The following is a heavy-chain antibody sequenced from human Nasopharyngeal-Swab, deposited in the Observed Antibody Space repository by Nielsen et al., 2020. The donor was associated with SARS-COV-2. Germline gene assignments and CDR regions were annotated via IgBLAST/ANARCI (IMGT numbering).Heavy chain of an antibody. J-gene: IGHJ4*02. CDR2: IYYTGIT. Sequence: SETLSLTCTVSGGSISSYYCSWIRQSPRKGLEWIGYIYYTGITYYNPSLKSRVTISVDTSKNQFSLRLSSVTAADTAVYYCASAYSSSWLHYWGQGTLVTVSS. CDR1: GGSISSYY. V-gene: IGHV4-59*13. D-gene: IGHD6-13*01. CDR3: ASAYSSSWLHY.